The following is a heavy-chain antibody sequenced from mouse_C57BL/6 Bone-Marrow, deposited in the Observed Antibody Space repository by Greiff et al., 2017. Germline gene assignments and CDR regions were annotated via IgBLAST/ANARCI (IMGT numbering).Heavy chain of an antibody. V-gene: IGHV5-6*02. CDR3: ARRDYPGWFAY. J-gene: IGHJ3*01. D-gene: IGHD2-4*01. Sequence: EVKLQESGGDLVKPGGSLKLSCAASGFTFSSYGMSWVRQTPDKRLEWVATISSGGSYTYYPDSVKGRFTISRDNAKNTLYLQMSSLKSEDTAMYYCARRDYPGWFAYWGQGTLVTVSA. CDR1: GFTFSSYG. CDR2: ISSGGSYT.